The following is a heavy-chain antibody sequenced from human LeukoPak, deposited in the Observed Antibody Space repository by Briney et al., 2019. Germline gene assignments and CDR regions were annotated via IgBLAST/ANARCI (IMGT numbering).Heavy chain of an antibody. CDR3: ARDNGDPRAYYYYYMDV. Sequence: GGSLRLSCAASGFTFSSYWVSWVRQAPGKGLEWVANIKQDGSEKYYVDSVKGRFTISRDNAKNSLYLQMNSLRAEDTAVYYCARDNGDPRAYYYYYMDVWGKGTTVTVSS. CDR1: GFTFSSYW. V-gene: IGHV3-7*01. D-gene: IGHD4-17*01. CDR2: IKQDGSEK. J-gene: IGHJ6*03.